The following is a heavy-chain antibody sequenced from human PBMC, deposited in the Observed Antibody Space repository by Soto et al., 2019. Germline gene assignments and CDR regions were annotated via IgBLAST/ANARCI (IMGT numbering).Heavy chain of an antibody. CDR1: EFTFSNYA. Sequence: GGSLRLSCAASEFTFSNYAMSWVRQAPGKGLEWVAVISYDGSNKYYADSVKGRFTISRDNSKNTLYLQMNSLRAEDTAVYYCAAGSHDSGYVPVDYYGMDVWGQGTTVTVSS. D-gene: IGHD5-12*01. CDR2: ISYDGSNK. J-gene: IGHJ6*02. V-gene: IGHV3-30*03. CDR3: AAGSHDSGYVPVDYYGMDV.